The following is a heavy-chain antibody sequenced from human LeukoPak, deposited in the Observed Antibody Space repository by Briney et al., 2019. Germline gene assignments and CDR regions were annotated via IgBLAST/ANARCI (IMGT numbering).Heavy chain of an antibody. D-gene: IGHD1-26*01. CDR3: AGGGSYYWFDP. CDR2: IIPIFGTA. CDR1: GGTFSSYA. J-gene: IGHJ5*02. Sequence: GASVKVSCTASGGTFSSYAISWVRQAPGQGLEWMGRIIPIFGTANYAQKFQGRVTITADKSTSTAYMELSSLRSEDTAVYYCAGGGSYYWFDPWGQGTLVTVSS. V-gene: IGHV1-69*06.